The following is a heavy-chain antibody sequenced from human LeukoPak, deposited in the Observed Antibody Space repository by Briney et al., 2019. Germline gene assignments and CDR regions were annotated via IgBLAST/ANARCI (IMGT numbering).Heavy chain of an antibody. J-gene: IGHJ6*03. CDR1: GFTFSDYY. D-gene: IGHD6-13*01. CDR2: ISSSGSTI. V-gene: IGHV3-11*01. Sequence: GGSLRLSCAASGFTFSDYYMSWIRQAPGKGLEWVSYISSSGSTIYYADSVKGRFTISRDNAKNSLYLQMNSLRAEDTAVYYCARVSLNIAAAGTDGLWYYYMDVWGKGTTVTVSS. CDR3: ARVSLNIAAAGTDGLWYYYMDV.